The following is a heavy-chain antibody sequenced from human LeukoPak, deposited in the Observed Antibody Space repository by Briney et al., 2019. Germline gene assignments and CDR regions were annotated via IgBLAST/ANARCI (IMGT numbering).Heavy chain of an antibody. CDR3: AKAGYEDAFDI. J-gene: IGHJ3*02. V-gene: IGHV3-9*01. Sequence: GGSLRLSCAASGFTFSSYAMHWVRQAPGKGLEWVSGISWNSGSIGYADSVKGRFTISRDNAKNSLYLQMNSLRAEDTALYYCAKAGYEDAFDIWGQGTMVTVSS. D-gene: IGHD5-12*01. CDR1: GFTFSSYA. CDR2: ISWNSGSI.